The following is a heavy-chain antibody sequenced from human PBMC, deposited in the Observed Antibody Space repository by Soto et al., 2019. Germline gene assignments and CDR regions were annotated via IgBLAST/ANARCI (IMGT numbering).Heavy chain of an antibody. J-gene: IGHJ4*02. CDR1: GFTFSSYG. D-gene: IGHD3-3*01. Sequence: GGSLRLSCAASGFTFSSYGMHWVRQAPGKGLEWVAVISYDGSNKYYADSVKGRFTISRDNSKNTLYLQMNSLRAEDTAVYYCAKDRTGEYYDFWSGPGALDYWGQGTLVTVSS. CDR2: ISYDGSNK. V-gene: IGHV3-30*18. CDR3: AKDRTGEYYDFWSGPGALDY.